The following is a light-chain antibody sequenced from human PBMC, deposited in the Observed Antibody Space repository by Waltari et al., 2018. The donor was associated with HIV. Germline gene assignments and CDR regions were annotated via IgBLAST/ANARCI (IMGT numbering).Light chain of an antibody. CDR3: QQYYKWPLT. CDR2: GAS. J-gene: IGKJ5*01. CDR1: ESVNSN. V-gene: IGKV3D-15*01. Sequence: EIVMIQSPGTLSVSPGERAPLPCRASESVNSNLAWYQQKPGQAPRLLIFGASTRATGIAARFSGSASGTEFTLTISRLQSEDFAVYYCQQYYKWPLTFGQGTRLEIK.